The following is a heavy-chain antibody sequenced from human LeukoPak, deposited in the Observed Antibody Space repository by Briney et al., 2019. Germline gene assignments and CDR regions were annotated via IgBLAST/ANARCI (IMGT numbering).Heavy chain of an antibody. V-gene: IGHV4-4*07. CDR1: GGSISGYY. CDR2: IYTSGTT. CDR3: ARVGQLAFDY. J-gene: IGHJ4*02. D-gene: IGHD6-13*01. Sequence: SETLSLTCTVSGGSISGYYWSWTRQPAGKGLEWIGRIYTSGTTHYNPSLKSRVTISVDTSKNQFSLKLSSVTAADTAVYYCARVGQLAFDYWGQGTLVTVSS.